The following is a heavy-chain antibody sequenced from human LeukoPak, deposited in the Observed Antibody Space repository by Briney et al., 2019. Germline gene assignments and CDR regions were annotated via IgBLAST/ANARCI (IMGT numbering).Heavy chain of an antibody. J-gene: IGHJ5*02. CDR3: ARVHPYYDILTGYYSGWFDP. V-gene: IGHV1-46*01. Sequence: ASVKVSCKASGYTFTSYYMHWVRQAPGQGLEWMGIINPSGGSTSYAQKFQGRVTMTRDMSTSTVYMELSSLRSEDTAVYYCARVHPYYDILTGYYSGWFDPWGQGTLVTVSS. CDR1: GYTFTSYY. D-gene: IGHD3-9*01. CDR2: INPSGGST.